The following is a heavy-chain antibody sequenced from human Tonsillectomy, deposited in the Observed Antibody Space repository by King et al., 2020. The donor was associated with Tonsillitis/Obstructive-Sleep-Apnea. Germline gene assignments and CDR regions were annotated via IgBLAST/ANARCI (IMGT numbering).Heavy chain of an antibody. CDR2: LNSDGSST. D-gene: IGHD6-13*01. CDR1: GFTFSSYW. V-gene: IGHV3-74*01. CDR3: ARDGVAAAGTFYYYYYGMDV. Sequence: EVQLVESGGGLVQPGGSLRLSCAASGFTFSSYWMHWVRQAPGKGLVWVSRLNSDGSSTRYADSVKGRFTISRDNAKNTLYLQMNSLRAEDAAVYYCARDGVAAAGTFYYYYYGMDVWGQGTTVTVSS. J-gene: IGHJ6*02.